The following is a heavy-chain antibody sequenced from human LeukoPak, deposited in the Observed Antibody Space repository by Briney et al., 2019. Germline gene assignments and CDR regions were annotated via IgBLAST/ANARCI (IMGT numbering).Heavy chain of an antibody. CDR2: ISYDGSNK. Sequence: GGSLRLSCATSGFTFSSYTIHWVRQAPGKGLEWVAVISYDGSNKYYADSVKGRFTISRDSSKNTLYLQMNSLRAEDTAVYYCARDGPYYDVLTGYPPFDYWGQGTLVTVSS. CDR3: ARDGPYYDVLTGYPPFDY. CDR1: GFTFSSYT. D-gene: IGHD3-9*01. V-gene: IGHV3-30-3*01. J-gene: IGHJ4*02.